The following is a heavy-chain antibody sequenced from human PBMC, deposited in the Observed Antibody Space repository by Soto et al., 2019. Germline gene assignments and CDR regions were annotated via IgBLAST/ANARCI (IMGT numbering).Heavy chain of an antibody. CDR1: GYTFTSYG. CDR2: ISAYNGNT. CDR3: ARDRGYDFWSGYYIEGAFVI. J-gene: IGHJ3*02. D-gene: IGHD3-3*01. V-gene: IGHV1-18*01. Sequence: QVQLVQSGAEVKKPGASVKVSCKASGYTFTSYGISWVRQAPGQGLEWMGWISAYNGNTNYAQKLQGRVTMTTDTCKRTANMELRSLRSDDTAVYYCARDRGYDFWSGYYIEGAFVIWGQGTMVTVSS.